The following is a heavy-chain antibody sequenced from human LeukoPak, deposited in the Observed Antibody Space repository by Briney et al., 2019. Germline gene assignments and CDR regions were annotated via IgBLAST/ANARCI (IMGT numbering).Heavy chain of an antibody. CDR1: GFTFSTSA. J-gene: IGHJ5*02. Sequence: SVKVSCKASGFTFSTSAVQWVRQARGQRFEWIGWIGVGSGNTNYAETFQERVTITRDMSTSTTYMELSSLRSEDTAVYYCARKGEGSGWYQIRSGWFDPWGQGTLVTVSS. CDR3: ARKGEGSGWYQIRSGWFDP. CDR2: IGVGSGNT. V-gene: IGHV1-58*01. D-gene: IGHD6-19*01.